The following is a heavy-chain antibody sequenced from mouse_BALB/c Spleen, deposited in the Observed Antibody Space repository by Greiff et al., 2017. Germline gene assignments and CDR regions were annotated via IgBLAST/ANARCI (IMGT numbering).Heavy chain of an antibody. CDR2: ISNGGGST. J-gene: IGHJ4*01. Sequence: EVKLVESGGGLVQPGGSLKLSCAASGFTFSSYTMSWVRQTPEKRLEWVAYISNGGGSTYYPDTVKGRFTISRDNAKNTLYLQMSSLKSEDTAMYYCARQLGMITTGMDYWGQGTSVTVSS. V-gene: IGHV5-12-2*01. D-gene: IGHD2-4*01. CDR3: ARQLGMITTGMDY. CDR1: GFTFSSYT.